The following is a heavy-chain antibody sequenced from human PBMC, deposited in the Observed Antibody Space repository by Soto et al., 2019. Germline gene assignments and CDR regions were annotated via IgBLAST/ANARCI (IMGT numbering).Heavy chain of an antibody. CDR2: ITAFNGNT. CDR3: ARISQSDFWSGYYYVFDY. D-gene: IGHD3-3*01. J-gene: IGHJ4*02. V-gene: IGHV1-18*01. Sequence: QVHLVQSGAEVEKPGASVKVSCKASGYTFTDYGISWVRQAPGQGLQWMGWITAFNGNTKYAQQFQGRVTMTTDTSTSTAYMELRILESDDTAVYYCARISQSDFWSGYYYVFDYWGQGTLVTVSS. CDR1: GYTFTDYG.